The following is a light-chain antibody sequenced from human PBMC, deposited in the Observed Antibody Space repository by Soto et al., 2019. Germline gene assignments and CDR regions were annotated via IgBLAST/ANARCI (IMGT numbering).Light chain of an antibody. CDR2: DAT. J-gene: IGLJ1*01. V-gene: IGLV3-21*02. CDR1: KIGSKI. Sequence: VLTQTPSVXGAPGQASKITCGGDKIGSKIVHWYKQRPGQAPVAVVFDATDRPSGIPDRISDSRSGDTATLTIRRVDAGDEADYYCQVWASTAEFFVFASGTKVPGL. CDR3: QVWASTAEFFV.